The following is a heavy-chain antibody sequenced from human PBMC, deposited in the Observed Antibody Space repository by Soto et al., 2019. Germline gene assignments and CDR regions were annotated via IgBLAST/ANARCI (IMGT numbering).Heavy chain of an antibody. CDR1: GGSISSSSYY. CDR2: IYYSGST. J-gene: IGHJ5*02. V-gene: IGHV4-39*01. D-gene: IGHD6-6*01. Sequence: SETLSLTCAVSGGSISSSSYYWGWIRQPPGKGLEWIGSIYYSGSTYYNPSLKSRVTISVDTSKNQFSLKLSSVTAADTAVYYCARQLGSSIAARPTNWFDPWGQGTLVTVSS. CDR3: ARQLGSSIAARPTNWFDP.